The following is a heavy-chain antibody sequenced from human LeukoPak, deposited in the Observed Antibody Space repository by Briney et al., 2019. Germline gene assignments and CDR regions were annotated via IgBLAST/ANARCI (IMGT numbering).Heavy chain of an antibody. CDR1: RFTFSSYG. CDR3: AKDVLAFCGGDCCSLGY. Sequence: GGSLRLSCATSRFTFSSYGLHWVRQAPGKGLEWVAFIHHDGNFKYYADSVKGRFTISRDNSKDTLYLQMNSLRPEDTAVYYCAKDVLAFCGGDCCSLGYWGQGTLVTVSS. CDR2: IHHDGNFK. V-gene: IGHV3-30*02. D-gene: IGHD2-21*02. J-gene: IGHJ4*02.